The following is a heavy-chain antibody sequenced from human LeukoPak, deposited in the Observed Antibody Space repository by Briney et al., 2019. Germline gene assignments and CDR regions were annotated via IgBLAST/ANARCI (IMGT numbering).Heavy chain of an antibody. Sequence: GGSLRLSCAASGFTFSSYGMHWVRQAPGKGLEWVEFIRYDGSNKYYADFVKGLFTISRENSKYTLYVQMNRLRAEDTAVYYCAKDGGYYYDSSAPGYYMDVWGKGTTVTVSS. CDR2: IRYDGSNK. D-gene: IGHD3-22*01. CDR1: GFTFSSYG. V-gene: IGHV3-30*02. J-gene: IGHJ6*03. CDR3: AKDGGYYYDSSAPGYYMDV.